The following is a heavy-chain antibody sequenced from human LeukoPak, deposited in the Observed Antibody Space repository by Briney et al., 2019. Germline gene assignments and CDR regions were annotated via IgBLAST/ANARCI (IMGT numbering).Heavy chain of an antibody. CDR2: ISSSSTI. CDR1: GFTFSSYS. D-gene: IGHD3-10*01. Sequence: GGSLRLSCAASGFTFSSYSMNWVRQAPGKGLEWVSYISSSSTIYYADSVKGRFTISRDNAKNSPYLQMNSLRAEDTAVYYCARAALNYYGSGSYPNAFDIWGQGTMVTVSS. J-gene: IGHJ3*02. CDR3: ARAALNYYGSGSYPNAFDI. V-gene: IGHV3-48*04.